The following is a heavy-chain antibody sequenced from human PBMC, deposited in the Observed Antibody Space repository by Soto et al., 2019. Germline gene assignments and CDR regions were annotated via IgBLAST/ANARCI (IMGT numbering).Heavy chain of an antibody. CDR2: IGIGSSTK. Sequence: GGSLRLSCAASGFTFRNYGMNWVRQAPGKGLEWVSYIGIGSSTKYYADSVKGRFTISRDNSKNTVYLQMSSLRAGDTAVYYCVKGEYYYDSSGYYPFDYWGQGTLVTVSS. D-gene: IGHD3-22*01. V-gene: IGHV3-48*01. CDR1: GFTFRNYG. J-gene: IGHJ4*02. CDR3: VKGEYYYDSSGYYPFDY.